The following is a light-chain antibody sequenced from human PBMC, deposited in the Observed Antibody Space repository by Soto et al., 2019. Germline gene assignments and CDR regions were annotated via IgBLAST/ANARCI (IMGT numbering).Light chain of an antibody. CDR2: EAS. CDR3: QQYSNYSPT. CDR1: RSISSW. J-gene: IGKJ1*01. Sequence: DIQMTQLPSTLSASVGDRVTINCRASRSISSWLAWYQQKPGKAPKLLIFEASTLESGVSSRFSGSGSGTEFTLTISSLQPDDFATYYCQQYSNYSPTFGQGTKVEIK. V-gene: IGKV1-5*03.